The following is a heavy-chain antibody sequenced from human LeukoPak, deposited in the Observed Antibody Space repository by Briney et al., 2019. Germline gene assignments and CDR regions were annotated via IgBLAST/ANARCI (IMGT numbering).Heavy chain of an antibody. V-gene: IGHV3-23*01. D-gene: IGHD3-22*01. CDR2: ISGSGGST. CDR3: AKDVPTKGHSPLYYYDSPPTEDYFDY. Sequence: GGSLRLSCAASGFTFSSYAMSWVRQAPGKGLEWVSAISGSGGSTYYADSVKGRFTISRDNSKNTLYLQMNSLRAEDTAVYYCAKDVPTKGHSPLYYYDSPPTEDYFDYWGQGTLVTVSS. J-gene: IGHJ4*02. CDR1: GFTFSSYA.